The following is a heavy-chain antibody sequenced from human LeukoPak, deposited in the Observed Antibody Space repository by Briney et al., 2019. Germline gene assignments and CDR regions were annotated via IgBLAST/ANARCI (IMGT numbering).Heavy chain of an antibody. CDR1: GFTFSSYA. Sequence: PGGALRLSCAASGFTFSSYAMSWVRQAPGKGLEWVSPISGSGGSTYYADSVKGRVTISRDNSKNTLYLQMNSLRAEDTAVYYCWVRYSPDAFDIWGQGTMVTVSS. D-gene: IGHD3-9*01. V-gene: IGHV3-23*01. CDR3: WVRYSPDAFDI. J-gene: IGHJ3*02. CDR2: ISGSGGST.